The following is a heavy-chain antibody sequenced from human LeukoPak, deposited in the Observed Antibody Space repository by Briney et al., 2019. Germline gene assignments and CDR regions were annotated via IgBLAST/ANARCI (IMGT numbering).Heavy chain of an antibody. V-gene: IGHV3-23*01. J-gene: IGHJ4*02. Sequence: GGSLRLSCAASGFNLANHAMSWVRQTPGKGLEWVSAISGGGDIIYYADSVTGRFTISRDNSKDTLFLQMHSLRPGDTAVYYCVREDTPATANYWGQGTLVTISS. D-gene: IGHD2-21*02. CDR2: ISGGGDII. CDR1: GFNLANHA. CDR3: VREDTPATANY.